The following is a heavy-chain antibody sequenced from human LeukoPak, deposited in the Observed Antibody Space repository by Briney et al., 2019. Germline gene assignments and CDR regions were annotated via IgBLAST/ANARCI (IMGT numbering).Heavy chain of an antibody. J-gene: IGHJ3*02. CDR2: IYYSGST. CDR3: ARPLSGSSSWHGDAFDI. CDR1: GGSISSSTYY. Sequence: SETLSLTCTVSGGSISSSTYYWGWIRQPPGKGLEWIGSIYYSGSTYYNASLKSRVTISADTSKYQFSLKLSSVTAADTAVYYCARPLSGSSSWHGDAFDIWGQGTMVTVSS. D-gene: IGHD6-13*01. V-gene: IGHV4-39*01.